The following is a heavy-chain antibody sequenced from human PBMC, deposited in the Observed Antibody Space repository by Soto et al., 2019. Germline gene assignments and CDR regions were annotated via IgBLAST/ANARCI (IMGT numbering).Heavy chain of an antibody. J-gene: IGHJ6*02. D-gene: IGHD1-1*01. CDR2: INGGNGNT. CDR1: GYSFTTYA. V-gene: IGHV1-3*01. CDR3: ARGKGMEENYYYHGIDG. Sequence: ASVQVSCKASGYSFTTYALHWVRQAPGQRLEWMAWINGGNGNTKYSQKFQDRVTITRDTSASIAYMELSSLRSEDTAVYYCARGKGMEENYYYHGIDGWGQGSTVTVSS.